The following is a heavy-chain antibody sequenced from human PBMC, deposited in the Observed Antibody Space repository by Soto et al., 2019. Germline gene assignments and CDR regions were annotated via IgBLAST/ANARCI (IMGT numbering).Heavy chain of an antibody. CDR2: IYYSGST. D-gene: IGHD3-3*01. V-gene: IGHV4-59*08. CDR3: ARLVVNYDFWSGYYTRGLFYMDV. J-gene: IGHJ6*03. CDR1: GGSISSYY. Sequence: SETLSLTCTVSGGSISSYYWSWIRQPPGKGLEWIGYIYYSGSTNYNPSLKSRVTISVGTSKNQFSLKLSSVTAADTAVYYCARLVVNYDFWSGYYTRGLFYMDVWGKGTTVTVSS.